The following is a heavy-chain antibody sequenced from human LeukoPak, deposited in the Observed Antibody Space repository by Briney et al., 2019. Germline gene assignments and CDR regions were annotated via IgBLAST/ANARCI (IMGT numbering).Heavy chain of an antibody. CDR1: GSTFTRTY. Sequence: GSVRVSCKAFGSTFTRTYLPWVRQAPGQGLEWMGWINPGSGGTNKAQKFQGRVTMTRDTSISTAYMELSRLRSDDTAVYYCARTFYDTLDSDAFDFWGQGTMVIVSS. CDR3: ARTFYDTLDSDAFDF. CDR2: INPGSGGT. J-gene: IGHJ3*01. D-gene: IGHD2/OR15-2a*01. V-gene: IGHV1-2*02.